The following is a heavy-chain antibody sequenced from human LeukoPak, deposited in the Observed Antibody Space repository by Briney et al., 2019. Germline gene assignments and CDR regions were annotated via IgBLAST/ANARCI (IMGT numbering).Heavy chain of an antibody. CDR2: IYYSGST. CDR3: ARPTYSSSWEHDAFDI. D-gene: IGHD6-13*01. V-gene: IGHV4-39*01. CDR1: GGSFSGYY. J-gene: IGHJ3*02. Sequence: SETLSLTCAVYGGSFSGYYWGWIRQPPGKGLEWIGSIYYSGSTYYNPSLKSRVTISVDTSKNQFSLKLSSVTAADTAVYYCARPTYSSSWEHDAFDIWGQGTMVTVSS.